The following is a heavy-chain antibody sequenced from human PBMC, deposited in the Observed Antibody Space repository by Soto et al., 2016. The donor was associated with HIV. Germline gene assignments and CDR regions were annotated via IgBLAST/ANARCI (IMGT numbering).Heavy chain of an antibody. CDR1: GFTFSSYA. V-gene: IGHV3-23*01. CDR3: AKGSMITFGGVITLEGDAFDI. J-gene: IGHJ3*02. D-gene: IGHD3-16*02. CDR2: LSGSGDSS. Sequence: DVQLLESGGGLVQPGGSLRLSCVVSGFTFSSYAMSWVRQATGERLEWVSTLSGSGDSSYYADSVKGRFIISRDNSKSTLYLQMNSLRADDTAIYYCAKGSMITFGGVITLEGDAFDIWGQGDNGHRLF.